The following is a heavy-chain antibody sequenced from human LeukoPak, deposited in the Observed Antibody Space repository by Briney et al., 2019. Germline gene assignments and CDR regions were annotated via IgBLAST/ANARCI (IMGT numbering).Heavy chain of an antibody. CDR2: ISSSSSYI. Sequence: GGSLILSCAASGFTFSSYSMNWVRQAPGKGLEWVSAISSSSSYIYYADSVKGRFTFSRDNAKNSLYLQMNSLRAEDTAVYYCARDNSQWLVAGGWFDPWGQGTLVTVSS. CDR1: GFTFSSYS. CDR3: ARDNSQWLVAGGWFDP. D-gene: IGHD6-19*01. J-gene: IGHJ5*02. V-gene: IGHV3-21*01.